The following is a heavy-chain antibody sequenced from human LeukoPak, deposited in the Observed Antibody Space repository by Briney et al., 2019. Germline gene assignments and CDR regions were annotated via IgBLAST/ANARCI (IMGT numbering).Heavy chain of an antibody. CDR1: GFTISSFS. CDR2: IISSGTSI. Sequence: PGGSLRLSCVASGFTISSFSMNWVGQAPGKGLEWVSSIISSGTSIYCADSVKGRFTISRDNAKNSVYLQMNSLRAEDTAVYYCARDSYYYDSSGPQVWGQGTLVTVSS. CDR3: ARDSYYYDSSGPQV. J-gene: IGHJ4*02. V-gene: IGHV3-21*01. D-gene: IGHD3-22*01.